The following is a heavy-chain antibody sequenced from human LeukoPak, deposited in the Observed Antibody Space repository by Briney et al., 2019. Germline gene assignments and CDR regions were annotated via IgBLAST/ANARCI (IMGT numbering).Heavy chain of an antibody. J-gene: IGHJ5*02. CDR2: INPSGGST. CDR1: GYTFTSYY. CDR3: ARSSPHYDFWSGYLSYNWFDP. V-gene: IGHV1-46*01. Sequence: ASVKVSCTASGYTFTSYYMHWVRQAPGQGLEWMGIINPSGGSTSYAQKFQGRVTMTRDTSTSTVYMELSSLRSEDTAVYYCARSSPHYDFWSGYLSYNWFDPWGQGTLVTVSS. D-gene: IGHD3-3*01.